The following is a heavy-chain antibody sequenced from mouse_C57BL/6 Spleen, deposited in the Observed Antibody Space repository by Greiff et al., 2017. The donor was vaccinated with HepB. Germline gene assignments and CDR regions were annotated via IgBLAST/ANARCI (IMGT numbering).Heavy chain of an antibody. CDR3: TRSNGSSLYYYAMDY. CDR2: IYPGNSDT. Sequence: EVQLQQSGTVLARPGASVKMSCKTSGYTFTSYWMHWVKQRPGQGLEWIGAIYPGNSDTSYNQKFKGKAKLTAVTSASTAYMKLSSLTNEDSAVYYCTRSNGSSLYYYAMDYWGQGTSVTVSS. J-gene: IGHJ4*01. V-gene: IGHV1-5*01. D-gene: IGHD1-1*01. CDR1: GYTFTSYW.